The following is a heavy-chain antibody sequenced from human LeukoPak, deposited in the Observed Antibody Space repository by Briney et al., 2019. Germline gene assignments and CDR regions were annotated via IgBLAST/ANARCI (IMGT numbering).Heavy chain of an antibody. J-gene: IGHJ4*02. D-gene: IGHD3-9*01. CDR3: ARGVDYDIGFDY. CDR2: ISAYNGNT. Sequence: GASVKVSCKVSGYTLTELSMHWVRQAPGQGLEWMGWISAYNGNTNYAQKLQGRVTMTTDTSTSTACMELRSLRSDDTAVYYCARGVDYDIGFDYWGQGTLVTVSS. V-gene: IGHV1-18*01. CDR1: GYTLTELS.